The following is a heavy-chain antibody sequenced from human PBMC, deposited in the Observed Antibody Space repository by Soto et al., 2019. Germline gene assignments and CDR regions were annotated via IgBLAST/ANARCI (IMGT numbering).Heavy chain of an antibody. J-gene: IGHJ6*02. V-gene: IGHV3-30-3*01. CDR2: ISYDGSDK. CDR1: GFTFSNYG. Sequence: QVQLVESGGGVVQPGRSLRLSCAASGFTFSNYGMHWVRQAPGKGLEWVAVISYDGSDKYYADSVKGRFTISRDNSKNTLFLQMSSLRPEATAVYYCARVPNTSISYYYGLDVWGQGTTVTVSS. D-gene: IGHD2-2*01. CDR3: ARVPNTSISYYYGLDV.